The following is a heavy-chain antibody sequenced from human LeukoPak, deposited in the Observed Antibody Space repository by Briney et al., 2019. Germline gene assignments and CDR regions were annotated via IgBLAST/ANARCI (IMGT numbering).Heavy chain of an antibody. V-gene: IGHV4-59*11. CDR3: ARESYDSFDY. D-gene: IGHD5-12*01. J-gene: IGHJ4*02. Sequence: SETLSLTCTVSGGSISSLYWSWIRQPPGKGLEWIGYIYYSGSTNYNPSLKSRVTISVDTSKNQFSLKLSSVTAADTAVHYCARESYDSFDYWGQGTLVTVSS. CDR1: GGSISSLY. CDR2: IYYSGST.